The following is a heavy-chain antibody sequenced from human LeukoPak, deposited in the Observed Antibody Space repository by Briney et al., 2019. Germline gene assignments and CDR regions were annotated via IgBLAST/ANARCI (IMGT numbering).Heavy chain of an antibody. CDR3: ARRSSSWKNWFDP. CDR1: GGSIDSNS. CDR2: IYYSGTT. V-gene: IGHV4-59*01. Sequence: LETLSLTCTVSGGSIDSNSWTWIRQPPGRGLEWIGYIYYSGTTNYNPPLKSRVTMSVDMSKNQFSLKLSSVTAADTAVYYCARRSSSWKNWFDPWGQGTLVTVSS. J-gene: IGHJ5*02. D-gene: IGHD6-13*01.